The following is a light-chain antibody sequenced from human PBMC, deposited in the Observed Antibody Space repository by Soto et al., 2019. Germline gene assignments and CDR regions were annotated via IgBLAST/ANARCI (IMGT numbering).Light chain of an antibody. V-gene: IGLV2-14*01. Sequence: QSALTQPASVSGSPGQSITISCTGTSSDVGGYNYVSWYQQHPGKAPKGMIYEVSNRPSGVSNRFAGSKSGNTASLTISGLHAEDEADYYCSSYTSSSTLVVFGGGTQLTVL. CDR1: SSDVGGYNY. CDR2: EVS. CDR3: SSYTSSSTLVV. J-gene: IGLJ2*01.